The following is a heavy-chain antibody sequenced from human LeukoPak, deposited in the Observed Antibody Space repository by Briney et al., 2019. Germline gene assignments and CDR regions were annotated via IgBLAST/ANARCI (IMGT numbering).Heavy chain of an antibody. CDR2: IYSGGST. CDR1: GFTVSSNY. V-gene: IGHV3-66*02. J-gene: IGHJ4*02. CDR3: ARDRAGDYADY. Sequence: PGGSLRLSCAASGFTVSSNYMSWVRQAPGKGLVWVSVIYSGGSTYYADSVKGRFTISRDNSKNTLYLQMNSLRAEDTAVYYCARDRAGDYADYWGQGTLVTVSS. D-gene: IGHD3-10*01.